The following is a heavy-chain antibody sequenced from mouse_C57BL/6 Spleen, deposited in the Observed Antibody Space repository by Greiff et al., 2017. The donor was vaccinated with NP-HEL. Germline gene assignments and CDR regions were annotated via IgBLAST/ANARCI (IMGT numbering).Heavy chain of an antibody. CDR3: ARFHTLFAY. CDR1: GYTFTSYW. D-gene: IGHD1-2*01. Sequence: QVQLQQPGAELVMPGASVKLSCKASGYTFTSYWMHWVKQRPGQGLAWIGEIDPSDSYTNYNQKFKGKSTLTVDKSSSTAYMQLSSLTSEDSAVYYCARFHTLFAYWGQGTLVTVSA. V-gene: IGHV1-69*01. J-gene: IGHJ3*01. CDR2: IDPSDSYT.